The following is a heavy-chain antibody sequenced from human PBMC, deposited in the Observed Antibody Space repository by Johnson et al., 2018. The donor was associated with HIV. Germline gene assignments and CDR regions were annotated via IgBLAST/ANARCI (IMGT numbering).Heavy chain of an antibody. CDR2: IKSKTDGGTP. CDR3: TTQQRADAFDI. D-gene: IGHD6-13*01. J-gene: IGHJ3*02. CDR1: GFTFSNAW. V-gene: IGHV3-15*01. Sequence: VQLVESGGGLVKPGGSLRLSCAASGFTFSNAWMSWVRQAPGKGLEWVGRIKSKTDGGTPDYAAPVKGRFTISRDDSKNTLYLQMNSLKTEDTAVYYCTTQQRADAFDIWGQGTMVTVSS.